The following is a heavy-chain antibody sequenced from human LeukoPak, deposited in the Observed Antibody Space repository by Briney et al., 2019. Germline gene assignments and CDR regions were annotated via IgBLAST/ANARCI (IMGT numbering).Heavy chain of an antibody. V-gene: IGHV7-4-1*02. D-gene: IGHD6-13*01. CDR1: GYTFTSYA. J-gene: IGHJ6*03. Sequence: ASVKVSCKASGYTFTSYAMNWVRQAPGQGLEWMGWINTNTGNPTYAQGFTGRFVFSLDTSVSTAYLQISSLKAEDTAVYYCARGGYSSSWYGYYYYYYMDVWGKGTTVTVSS. CDR3: ARGGYSSSWYGYYYYYYMDV. CDR2: INTNTGNP.